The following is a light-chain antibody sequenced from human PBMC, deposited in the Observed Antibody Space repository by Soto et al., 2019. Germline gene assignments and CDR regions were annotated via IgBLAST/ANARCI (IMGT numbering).Light chain of an antibody. J-gene: IGLJ3*02. Sequence: QSALTQPASVSGSPGQSVTISCTGTSSDVGGYNYVSWYQQHPGKAPKLMIYEVSNRPSGVSNRFFGSKSGNTASLTVSGIKAEDEADYYCISYTSSSTWVFGGGTKLTVL. CDR2: EVS. CDR1: SSDVGGYNY. CDR3: ISYTSSSTWV. V-gene: IGLV2-14*01.